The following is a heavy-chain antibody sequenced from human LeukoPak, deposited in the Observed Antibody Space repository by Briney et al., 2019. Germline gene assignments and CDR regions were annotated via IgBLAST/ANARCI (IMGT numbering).Heavy chain of an antibody. J-gene: IGHJ4*02. CDR1: GFTFHNYY. D-gene: IGHD3-9*01. V-gene: IGHV3-7*03. CDR3: ASGNNDWSL. Sequence: PGGSLRLSCVASGFTFHNYYMSWVRQAPGKGLEWEANINQDGSVRYYVDSVKGRFTISRDNAKNSLYLQMNSLRVDDTAVYYCASGNNDWSLGGQGTLVTVSS. CDR2: INQDGSVR.